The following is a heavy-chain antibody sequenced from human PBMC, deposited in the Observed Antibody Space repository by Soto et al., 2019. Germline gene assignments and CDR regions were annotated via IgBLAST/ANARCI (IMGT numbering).Heavy chain of an antibody. J-gene: IGHJ6*02. D-gene: IGHD3-10*01. Sequence: EVQLVESRGGLVQPGGSLRLSCATSGFTFSDYWIHWVRQAPGKGLVWVSRINGDGSRSDYADSVKGRFTISRDNAENTVYLQMNSLSAEDTAVYFCARGIRGKYGMDVWGHGTTVTVSS. CDR2: INGDGSRS. CDR3: ARGIRGKYGMDV. V-gene: IGHV3-74*01. CDR1: GFTFSDYW.